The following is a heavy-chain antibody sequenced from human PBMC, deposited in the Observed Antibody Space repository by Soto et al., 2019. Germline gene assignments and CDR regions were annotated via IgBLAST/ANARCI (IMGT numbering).Heavy chain of an antibody. Sequence: EVQLVESGGGLVKAGGSLRLSCAASGFTFSSYSMNWVRQAPGKGLEWVSSISSSSSYIYYADSVKGRFTISRDNAKNALYLQMNSLRAEDTAVYYCARDSGAGGYYYYYDIDVWGKGTTVTVSS. CDR1: GFTFSSYS. D-gene: IGHD2-15*01. J-gene: IGHJ6*03. CDR2: ISSSSSYI. CDR3: ARDSGAGGYYYYYDIDV. V-gene: IGHV3-21*06.